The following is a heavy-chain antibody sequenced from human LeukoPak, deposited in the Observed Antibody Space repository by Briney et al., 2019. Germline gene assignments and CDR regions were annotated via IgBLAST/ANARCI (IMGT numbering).Heavy chain of an antibody. CDR3: TKDLYVAGSYYNIFFDH. CDR2: ISHDGSLK. Sequence: SGGSLRLSCAASGFPFNNYGMHWVRQAPGKGLEWVSMISHDGSLKLYADSVKGRFTISRGNSKNTLYLHMDSLRAEDSAVYYCTKDLYVAGSYYNIFFDHWGQGTLVTVSS. D-gene: IGHD3-10*01. J-gene: IGHJ4*02. CDR1: GFPFNNYG. V-gene: IGHV3-30*18.